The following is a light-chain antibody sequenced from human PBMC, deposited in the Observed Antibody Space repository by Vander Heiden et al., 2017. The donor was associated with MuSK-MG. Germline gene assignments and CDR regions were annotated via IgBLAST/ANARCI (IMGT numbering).Light chain of an antibody. CDR3: QAWDSSTVV. J-gene: IGLJ2*01. CDR1: RLTDKY. Sequence: SYELTQPPAVSVSPGQTASITCAGERLTDKYASWYQQTPGQSPVLVIYHDTRRPSGIPERFSGSNSGNTATLTISGTQAMDEADYYCQAWDSSTVVFGGGTKLTVL. V-gene: IGLV3-1*01. CDR2: HDT.